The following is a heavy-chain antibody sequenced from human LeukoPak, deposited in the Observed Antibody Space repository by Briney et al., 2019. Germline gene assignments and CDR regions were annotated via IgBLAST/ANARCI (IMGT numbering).Heavy chain of an antibody. V-gene: IGHV3-21*04. CDR2: ISSSSSLI. D-gene: IGHD1-26*01. CDR1: GFTFSYYS. J-gene: IGHJ4*02. CDR3: AKGAQGYFRFEFDY. Sequence: GGSLRLSCAASGFTFSYYSMNWVRQAPGRGLEWVSCISSSSSLIFYSDSVRGRFTISRDNAKNLLYLQMNSLRAEDMALYYCAKGAQGYFRFEFDYWGQGTLVTVSS.